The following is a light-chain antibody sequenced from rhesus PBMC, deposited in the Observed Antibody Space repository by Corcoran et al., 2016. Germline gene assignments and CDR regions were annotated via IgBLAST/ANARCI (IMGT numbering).Light chain of an antibody. CDR2: RAS. Sequence: DIQMTQSPSSLSASVGDRVTITCRASQGISNWLAWYQQKPGKAPKLLIYRASNLETGVPSRFSGSVAVTDCTLTISSLQPEDIATYHGQQHDNSPLTFGGGTKVEIK. V-gene: IGKV1-69*01. J-gene: IGKJ4*01. CDR3: QQHDNSPLT. CDR1: QGISNW.